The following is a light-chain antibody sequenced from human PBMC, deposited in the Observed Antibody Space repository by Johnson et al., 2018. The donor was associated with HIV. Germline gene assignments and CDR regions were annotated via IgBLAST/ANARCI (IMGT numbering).Light chain of an antibody. CDR3: GTWDGSLSVYV. J-gene: IGLJ1*01. CDR2: DNN. V-gene: IGLV1-51*01. CDR1: TSNIGNNY. Sequence: QSVLTQSPSVSAAPGQKVTISCSGSTSNIGNNYVSWYQQFPKTAPKLLIYDNNKRPSGIPDRFSGSKSGTSATLGIAGLQTGDEADYYCGTWDGSLSVYVFGTGTKVTVL.